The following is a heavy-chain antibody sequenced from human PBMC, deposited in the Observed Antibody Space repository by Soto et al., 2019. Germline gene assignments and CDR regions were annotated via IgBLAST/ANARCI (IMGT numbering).Heavy chain of an antibody. CDR2: INWNGEST. V-gene: IGHV3-20*01. CDR3: ARGGCAAGDFSGNFDY. CDR1: GFRIDDYG. J-gene: IGHJ4*02. D-gene: IGHD3-16*02. Sequence: VRLVESGGGVTRPGGSLRLSCEASGFRIDDYGFTWVRQRPGKGREWGSGINWNGESTGYADSVKGRFTISRDNAKNSLYLQMKSLTVEDSAVYLCARGGCAAGDFSGNFDYWGQGALVTVSS.